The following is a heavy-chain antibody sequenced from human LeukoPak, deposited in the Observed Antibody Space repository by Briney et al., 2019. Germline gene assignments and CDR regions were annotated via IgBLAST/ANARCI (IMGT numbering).Heavy chain of an antibody. J-gene: IGHJ4*02. V-gene: IGHV4-59*01. D-gene: IGHD4-17*01. CDR3: ARGRAYGDYVFDY. Sequence: SETLSLTCTVSGGSISSYYWSWIRQPPGKGLEWIGYIYYSGSTNYNPSLKSRLTISVDTSKNQFSLKLSSVTAADTAVYYCARGRAYGDYVFDYWGQGTLVTVSS. CDR1: GGSISSYY. CDR2: IYYSGST.